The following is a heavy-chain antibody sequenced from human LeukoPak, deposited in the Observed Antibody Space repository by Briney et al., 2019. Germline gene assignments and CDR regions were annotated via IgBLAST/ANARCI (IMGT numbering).Heavy chain of an antibody. V-gene: IGHV3-23*01. J-gene: IGHJ4*02. D-gene: IGHD3-10*01. CDR1: GVTFSSYA. CDR2: LSGNGANT. Sequence: GGSLRLSCSASGVTFSSYAMSWVRQAPGMGLEWVSALSGNGANTYYAGSVKGRFTISRDNSKNTLYLQMNSLRAEDTAVYYCAKRRADYYGSGRGLNYFDYWGQGTLVTVSS. CDR3: AKRRADYYGSGRGLNYFDY.